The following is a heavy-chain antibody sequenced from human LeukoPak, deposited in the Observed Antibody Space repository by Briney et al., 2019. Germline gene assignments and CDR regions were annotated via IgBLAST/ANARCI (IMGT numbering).Heavy chain of an antibody. J-gene: IGHJ5*02. CDR1: GGTFSSYA. V-gene: IGHV1-69*04. CDR3: ARFKGYCSSTSCYSFDP. D-gene: IGHD2-2*01. CDR2: IIPILGIA. Sequence: ASVKVSCKASGGTFSSYAISWVRQAPGQGLEWVGRIIPILGIANYAQKFQGRVTITADKSTSTAYMELSSLRSEDTAVYYCARFKGYCSSTSCYSFDPWGQGTLVTVSS.